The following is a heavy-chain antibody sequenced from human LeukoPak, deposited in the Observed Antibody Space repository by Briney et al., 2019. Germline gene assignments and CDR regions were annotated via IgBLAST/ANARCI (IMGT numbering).Heavy chain of an antibody. CDR2: INGDGSRT. Sequence: GGSLRLSCAASGFTFSDYYMHWVRQAPGKGLLWISHINGDGSRTGYADSVKGRFTISRDNAKNILYLQMNSLRAEDTAVYYCSRGTYPYSSDTWGQGALVTVSS. CDR3: SRGTYPYSSDT. CDR1: GFTFSDYY. D-gene: IGHD3-10*01. J-gene: IGHJ5*02. V-gene: IGHV3-74*01.